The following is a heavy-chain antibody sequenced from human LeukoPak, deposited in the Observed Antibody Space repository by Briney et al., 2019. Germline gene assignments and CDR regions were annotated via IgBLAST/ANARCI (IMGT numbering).Heavy chain of an antibody. CDR3: ARERAEGFDY. Sequence: GGSLRLSCAASGFTFSTYSMNWVRQAPGKGLEWVSSIGGSSSSIYYADSVKVRFTVSRDNAKNSLYLQMSTLRAEDTAVYYCARERAEGFDYWGQGILVTVSS. CDR2: IGGSSSSI. J-gene: IGHJ4*02. CDR1: GFTFSTYS. D-gene: IGHD6-19*01. V-gene: IGHV3-21*01.